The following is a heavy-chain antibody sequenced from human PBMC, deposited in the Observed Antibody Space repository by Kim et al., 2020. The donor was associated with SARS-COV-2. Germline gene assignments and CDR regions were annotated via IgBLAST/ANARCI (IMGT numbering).Heavy chain of an antibody. CDR3: ARTEHYYDSSGYYRGFDS. V-gene: IGHV3-30-3*01. Sequence: GGSLRLSCAASGFTFSSYAMHWVRQAPGKGLEWVAVMSYDGSNKYYADYVKGRFTVSRDNSKNTLYLQMNSLRPEDTAVYYCARTEHYYDSSGYYRGFDSWGQGILVTVSS. CDR2: MSYDGSNK. J-gene: IGHJ4*02. D-gene: IGHD3-22*01. CDR1: GFTFSSYA.